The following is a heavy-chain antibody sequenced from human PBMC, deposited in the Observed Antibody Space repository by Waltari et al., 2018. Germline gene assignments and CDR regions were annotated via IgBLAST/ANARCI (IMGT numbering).Heavy chain of an antibody. D-gene: IGHD1-7*01. CDR1: GYSFNTYD. J-gene: IGHJ4*02. V-gene: IGHV1-8*01. CDR3: ARAIRNQLLSEY. CDR2: MNPISGNT. Sequence: QVQLVQSGAEVKKPGASVKVSCRASGYSFNTYDIIWVRRAPGHGLGWMGWMNPISGNTGYAQTFRGRVSMTGDSSISTAYMELSGLTFDDTAVYYCARAIRNQLLSEYWGQGTLVAVSS.